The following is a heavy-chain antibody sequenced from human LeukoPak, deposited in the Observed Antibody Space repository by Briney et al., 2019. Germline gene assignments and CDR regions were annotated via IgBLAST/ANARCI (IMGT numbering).Heavy chain of an antibody. V-gene: IGHV4-59*01. CDR2: IYYSGST. D-gene: IGHD6-19*01. CDR1: GGSISSYY. Sequence: SETLSLTCTVSGGSISSYYWSWIRQPPGKGLEWIGYIYYSGSTNYNPSLKSRVTISVDTSKSQFSLKLSSVTAADTAVYYCARTGYSSGWYEGYYYGMDVWGQGTTVTVSS. J-gene: IGHJ6*02. CDR3: ARTGYSSGWYEGYYYGMDV.